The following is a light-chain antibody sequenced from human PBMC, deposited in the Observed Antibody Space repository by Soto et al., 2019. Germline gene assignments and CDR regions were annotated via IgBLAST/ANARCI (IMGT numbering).Light chain of an antibody. CDR3: SSYTSSSTLV. Sequence: QSALTQPRSVSGSPGQSVTISCTGTSSDVGGYNYVSWYQEHPGKAPKLIIYDVSKRPSGVPDRFSGSKSGNTASLTISGLQAEDEADYYCSSYTSSSTLVFGTGTKLTVL. CDR1: SSDVGGYNY. J-gene: IGLJ1*01. CDR2: DVS. V-gene: IGLV2-11*01.